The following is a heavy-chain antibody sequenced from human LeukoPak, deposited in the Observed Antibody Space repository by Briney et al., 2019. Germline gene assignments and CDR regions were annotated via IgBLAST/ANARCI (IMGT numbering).Heavy chain of an antibody. CDR2: ISAYNGHT. V-gene: IGHV1-18*01. J-gene: IGHJ6*03. CDR1: GYTFTSYG. Sequence: ASVKVSCKASGYTFTSYGISWVRRAPGQGLEWMGWISAYNGHTNYAQKLQGRVTMTTDTSTSTAYMELRSLRSDDTAVYYCARDGESTIFGVVISHPYYYYYYMDVWGKGTTVTVSS. D-gene: IGHD3-3*01. CDR3: ARDGESTIFGVVISHPYYYYYYMDV.